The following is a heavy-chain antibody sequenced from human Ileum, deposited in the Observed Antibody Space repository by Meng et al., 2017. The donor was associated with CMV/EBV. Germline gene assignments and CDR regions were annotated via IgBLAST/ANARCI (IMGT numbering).Heavy chain of an antibody. Sequence: ASVKVSCKASGYTFYSYGISWVRQAPGQGLEWMGWISAQNGYTKYAQKLQGRVTMTTDTSTSIAYMELRSLRSDDTAVYYCARSDPLTMVTALGHWGQGTLVTVSS. V-gene: IGHV1-18*01. CDR2: ISAQNGYT. CDR3: ARSDPLTMVTALGH. J-gene: IGHJ5*02. D-gene: IGHD4-17*01. CDR1: GYTFYSYG.